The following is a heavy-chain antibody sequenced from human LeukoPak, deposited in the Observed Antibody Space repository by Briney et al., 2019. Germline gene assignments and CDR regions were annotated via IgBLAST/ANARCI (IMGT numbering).Heavy chain of an antibody. V-gene: IGHV3-11*01. J-gene: IGHJ4*02. CDR2: ISTSSFST. D-gene: IGHD3-10*01. CDR3: ARELNFDVGEFFFDY. CDR1: GFTFSDYY. Sequence: GGSLRLSCAVSGFTFSDYYINWIRQAPGKGLEWISSISTSSFSTRYADSVKGRFTISRDDAKSPLFLQMNSLRVEDTAVYYCARELNFDVGEFFFDYWGPGTLVTV.